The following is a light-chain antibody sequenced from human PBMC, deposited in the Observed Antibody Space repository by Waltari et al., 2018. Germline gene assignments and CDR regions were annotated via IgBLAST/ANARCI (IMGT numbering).Light chain of an antibody. CDR1: QSVSKY. J-gene: IGKJ1*01. V-gene: IGKV3-20*01. CDR3: QNHERLPAA. Sequence: EVVLPQSPGSLSSSPGERATLSCRASQSVSKYLAWYQQRPGQAPRLLIYASSTRATGVPDRFSGSGFGTDFSLTISRLEPEDFAVYYCQNHERLPAAFGQETKVEIK. CDR2: ASS.